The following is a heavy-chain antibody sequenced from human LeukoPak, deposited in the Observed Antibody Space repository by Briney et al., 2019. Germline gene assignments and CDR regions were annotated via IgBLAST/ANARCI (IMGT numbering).Heavy chain of an antibody. CDR3: AKGAHYDSSGYCDY. V-gene: IGHV3-9*01. D-gene: IGHD3-22*01. J-gene: IGHJ4*02. Sequence: GGSLRLSCAASGFTFDDYAMHWVRQAPGKGLEWVSGISWNSGSIGYADSVKGRFTISRDNAKNSLYLQMNSLRAEDTALYYCAKGAHYDSSGYCDYWGQGTLVTVSS. CDR2: ISWNSGSI. CDR1: GFTFDDYA.